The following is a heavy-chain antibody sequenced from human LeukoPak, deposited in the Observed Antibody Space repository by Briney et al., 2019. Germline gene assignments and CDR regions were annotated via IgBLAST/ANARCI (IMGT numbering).Heavy chain of an antibody. CDR1: GYTFTGYY. CDR3: ARGKLLEWLLYGDAFDI. Sequence: ASVKVSCKASGYTFTGYYMHWVRQAPGQGLEWMGWINPNSGGTNYAQKFQGRVTMTRDTSISTAYMELSRLRSDDTAVYYCARGKLLEWLLYGDAFDIWGQGTMVTVS. D-gene: IGHD3-3*01. J-gene: IGHJ3*02. CDR2: INPNSGGT. V-gene: IGHV1-2*02.